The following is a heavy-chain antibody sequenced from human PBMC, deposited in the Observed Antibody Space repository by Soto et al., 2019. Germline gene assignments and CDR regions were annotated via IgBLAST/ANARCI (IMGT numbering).Heavy chain of an antibody. CDR2: IYYSGST. V-gene: IGHV4-31*03. Sequence: SETLSLSCTVSGGSISSGGYYWSWIRQHPGKGLEWIGYIYYSGSTYYNPSLKSRVTISVDTSKNQFSLKLSSVTAADTAVYYCARDQQGISAFDIWGQGTMVTVSS. CDR3: ARDQQGISAFDI. J-gene: IGHJ3*02. D-gene: IGHD7-27*01. CDR1: GGSISSGGYY.